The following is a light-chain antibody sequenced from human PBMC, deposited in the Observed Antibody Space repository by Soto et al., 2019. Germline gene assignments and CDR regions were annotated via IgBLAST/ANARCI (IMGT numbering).Light chain of an antibody. J-gene: IGLJ1*01. CDR3: CSYAGSYTLYG. V-gene: IGLV2-11*01. CDR2: DVS. CDR1: SSDVGGYNY. Sequence: QSALTQPRSVSGSPGQSVTISCTGTSSDVGGYNYVSWYQQHPGKAPKLMIYDVSKRPSGVPDRFSGSKSGNTASLTISGLQAEDEADYYCCSYAGSYTLYGCGSGTKLTV.